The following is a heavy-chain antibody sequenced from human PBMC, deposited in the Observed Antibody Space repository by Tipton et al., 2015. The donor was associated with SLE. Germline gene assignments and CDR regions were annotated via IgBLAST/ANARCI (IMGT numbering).Heavy chain of an antibody. Sequence: LRLSCTVSGGSVSSGRYYWSWIRQPPGKGLEWIGYIYYSGSTNYNPSLKSRVTISVDTSKNQFSLKLSSVTAADTAVYYCARTYGSGNAFDIWGQGTMVTVSS. CDR2: IYYSGST. V-gene: IGHV4-61*01. CDR1: GGSVSSGRYY. D-gene: IGHD3-10*01. J-gene: IGHJ3*02. CDR3: ARTYGSGNAFDI.